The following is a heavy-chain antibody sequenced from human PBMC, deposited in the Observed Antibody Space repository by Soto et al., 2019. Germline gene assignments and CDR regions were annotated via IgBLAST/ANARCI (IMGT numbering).Heavy chain of an antibody. CDR2: ISSSGSTI. Sequence: GVSLRLSCAASGFTFSSYEMNWVRQAPGKGLEWVSYISSSGSTIYYADSVKGRFTISRDNAKNSLYLQMNSLRAEDTAVYYCASQSIVVVPAAIRYYGMDVWGQGTTVTVSS. CDR3: ASQSIVVVPAAIRYYGMDV. CDR1: GFTFSSYE. D-gene: IGHD2-2*02. J-gene: IGHJ6*02. V-gene: IGHV3-48*03.